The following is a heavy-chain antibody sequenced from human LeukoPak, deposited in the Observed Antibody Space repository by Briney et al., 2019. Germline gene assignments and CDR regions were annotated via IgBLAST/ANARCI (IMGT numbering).Heavy chain of an antibody. Sequence: SETLSLTCTVSGGSISSSSFSWSWIRQPPGKGLEWIGYIYDTGSTNYNASLKSRVTISVDTSKNQFSLKLSSVTAADTAVYYCARVSRPRYSSQNWFDPWGQGTLVTVSS. D-gene: IGHD6-6*01. V-gene: IGHV4-61*05. CDR1: GGSISSSSFS. CDR3: ARVSRPRYSSQNWFDP. J-gene: IGHJ5*02. CDR2: IYDTGST.